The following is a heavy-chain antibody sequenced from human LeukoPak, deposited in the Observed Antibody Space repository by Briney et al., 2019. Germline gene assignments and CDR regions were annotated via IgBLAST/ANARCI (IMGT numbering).Heavy chain of an antibody. D-gene: IGHD3/OR15-3a*01. Sequence: SETPSLTCTVSGGSISSSYYYWGWIRQPPGKGLEWIGSIYYSGSTYYNPSLKGRVTISVDTSKNQFSLRLTSVTAADTAVYYCARQTGSGLFILPGGQGTLVTVSS. CDR2: IYYSGST. CDR3: ARQTGSGLFILP. V-gene: IGHV4-39*01. J-gene: IGHJ4*02. CDR1: GGSISSSYYY.